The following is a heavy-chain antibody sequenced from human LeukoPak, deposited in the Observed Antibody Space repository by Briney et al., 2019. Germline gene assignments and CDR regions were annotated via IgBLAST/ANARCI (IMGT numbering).Heavy chain of an antibody. D-gene: IGHD4-17*01. V-gene: IGHV4-4*02. CDR3: ARALTTVTQYFFVF. CDR2: IYHSVST. Sequence: NAGGSLRLACVASGFTVSSNYMRWVRQPPGEGLEWNGEIYHSVSTNYNPSLKSRVNISVDKSKSQFSLKLSSVTAADTAVYYCARALTTVTQYFFVFWGQGGLVTVSS. CDR1: GFTVSSNY. J-gene: IGHJ4*02.